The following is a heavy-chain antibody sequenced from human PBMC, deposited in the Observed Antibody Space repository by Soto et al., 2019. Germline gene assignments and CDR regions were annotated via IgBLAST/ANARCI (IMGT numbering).Heavy chain of an antibody. CDR2: MNPNSGTT. V-gene: IGHV1-8*02. CDR1: GYTFTPHN. Sequence: ASVKFSCKASGYTFTPHNINWVRQATGQGLEWMGWMNPNSGTTGYAQKFQDRRTFTRDTSKTTAYMEPSSLTSDDKAVYFCVRYGVAASYWGQGTQVTVSS. D-gene: IGHD2-8*01. J-gene: IGHJ4*01. CDR3: VRYGVAASY.